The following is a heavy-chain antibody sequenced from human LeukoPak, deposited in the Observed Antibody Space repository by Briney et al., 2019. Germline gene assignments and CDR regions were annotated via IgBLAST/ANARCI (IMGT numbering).Heavy chain of an antibody. CDR1: GGSISSGGYS. J-gene: IGHJ6*02. D-gene: IGHD2-21*01. V-gene: IGHV4-30-2*01. CDR3: AKTSKVRGPYYYYGMDV. CDR2: INHSGST. Sequence: SQTLSLTCAVSGGSISSGGYSWSWIRQPPGKGLEWIGYINHSGSTNYNPSLKSRVTISVDTSKNQFSLKLSSVTAADTAVYYCAKTSKVRGPYYYYGMDVWGQGTTVTVSS.